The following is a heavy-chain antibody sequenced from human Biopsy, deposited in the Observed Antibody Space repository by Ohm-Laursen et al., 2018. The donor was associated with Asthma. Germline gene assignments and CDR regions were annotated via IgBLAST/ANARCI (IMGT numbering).Heavy chain of an antibody. Sequence: PGTLSLTCTVSGGSINNFYWSWIRQPPGKGLESIGHVYYSGSTNYNPSLKSRVTISIDASKNQFSLKLTSVTAADTAVYYCARGVDRVTGLLDHFDSWGQGTLVIVSS. CDR3: ARGVDRVTGLLDHFDS. CDR2: VYYSGST. D-gene: IGHD2-21*02. J-gene: IGHJ4*02. V-gene: IGHV4-59*01. CDR1: GGSINNFY.